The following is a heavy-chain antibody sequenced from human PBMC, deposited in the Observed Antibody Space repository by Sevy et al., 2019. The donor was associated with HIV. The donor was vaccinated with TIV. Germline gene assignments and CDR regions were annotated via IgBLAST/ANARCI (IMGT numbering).Heavy chain of an antibody. CDR3: ASGVFMPAPGHLEY. Sequence: PSVKVSCKTSGYRFTDYYMHWVRQAPGQGLDWMGRINPNSGNATYAQDFQGRVTMTRETSISTVYMELNRLTSDDSAVYFCASGVFMPAPGHLEYWGPGTQVTVSS. J-gene: IGHJ4*02. D-gene: IGHD2-2*01. V-gene: IGHV1-2*06. CDR1: GYRFTDYY. CDR2: INPNSGNA.